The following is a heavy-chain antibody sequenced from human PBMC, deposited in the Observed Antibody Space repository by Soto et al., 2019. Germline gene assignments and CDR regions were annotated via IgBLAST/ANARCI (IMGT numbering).Heavy chain of an antibody. CDR1: GGSFSGYY. CDR3: ARVGPLTCYGAPNWFDP. J-gene: IGHJ5*02. Sequence: SETLSLTCAVYGGSFSGYYWSWIRQPPGKGLEWIGEINHSGSTNYNPSLKSRVTISVDTSKNQFPLKLSSVTAADTAVYYCARVGPLTCYGAPNWFDPWGQGTLVTVSS. V-gene: IGHV4-34*01. D-gene: IGHD3-9*01. CDR2: INHSGST.